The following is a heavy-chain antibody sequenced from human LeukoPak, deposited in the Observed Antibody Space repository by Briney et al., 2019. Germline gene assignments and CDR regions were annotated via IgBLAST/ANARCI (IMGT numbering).Heavy chain of an antibody. CDR3: ARTRRNYYGSGKNLTPWPAGLDA. D-gene: IGHD3-10*01. CDR1: GGSFSDYY. J-gene: IGHJ6*02. Sequence: MASETLSLTCTVSGGSFSDYYWTWLRQPPGKGLEWIGDSWSTNYNPSLKRRVTLSIDMSKRHFSLTLSSVTAADTAVYYCARTRRNYYGSGKNLTPWPAGLDAWGQGTTVIVS. CDR2: SWST. V-gene: IGHV4-59*01.